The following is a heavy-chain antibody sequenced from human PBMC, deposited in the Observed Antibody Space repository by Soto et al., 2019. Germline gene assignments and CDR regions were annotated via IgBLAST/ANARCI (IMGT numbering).Heavy chain of an antibody. Sequence: GGSLRLSCAASGFTFSSYEMNWVRQAPGKGLEWVSYISSSGSTIYYADSVKGRFTISRDNAKNSLYLQMNSLRAEDTAVYYCARELAVAANWFDPWGQGTLVTVS. CDR2: ISSSGSTI. D-gene: IGHD6-19*01. V-gene: IGHV3-48*03. CDR3: ARELAVAANWFDP. CDR1: GFTFSSYE. J-gene: IGHJ5*02.